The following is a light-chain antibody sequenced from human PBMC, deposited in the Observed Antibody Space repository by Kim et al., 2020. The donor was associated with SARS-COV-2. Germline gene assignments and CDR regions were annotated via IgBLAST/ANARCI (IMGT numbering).Light chain of an antibody. V-gene: IGKV1-39*01. CDR2: AAS. J-gene: IGKJ2*01. Sequence: DIQMTQSPPSLSASVGDRVTITCRPSESISKGFSHYLNWYQQKPGEAPKLLIHAASTLNSEVPSRFSGSGSDTHFTLTISSLQPEEFATYFCQHTYSAPFTFGPGTKLEIK. CDR1: ESISKGFSHY. CDR3: QHTYSAPFT.